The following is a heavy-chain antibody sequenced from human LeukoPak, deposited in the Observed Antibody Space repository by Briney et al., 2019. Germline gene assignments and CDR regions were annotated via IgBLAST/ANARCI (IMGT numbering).Heavy chain of an antibody. Sequence: GASVKVSCKASGHTFTSYGISWVRQAPGQGLEWMGWISAYNGNTNYAQKLQGRVTMTTDTSTSTAYMELRSLRSDDTAVYYCARDTYYDSSGHYYAKGGKLFDYWGQGTLVTVSS. V-gene: IGHV1-18*01. D-gene: IGHD3-22*01. CDR1: GHTFTSYG. CDR2: ISAYNGNT. J-gene: IGHJ4*02. CDR3: ARDTYYDSSGHYYAKGGKLFDY.